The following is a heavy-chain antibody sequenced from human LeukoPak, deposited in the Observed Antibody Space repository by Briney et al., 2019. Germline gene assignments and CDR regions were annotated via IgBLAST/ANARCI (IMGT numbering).Heavy chain of an antibody. CDR2: INHSGST. V-gene: IGHV4-34*01. D-gene: IGHD3-10*01. J-gene: IGHJ3*02. Sequence: SETLSLTCAVYGGSFSGYYWSWIRQPPGKGLEWIGEINHSGSTNYNPSLKSRVTISVDTSKNQFSLKLSSVTAADTAVYYCARSHGYGLVGIWGQGTMVTVSS. CDR3: ARSHGYGLVGI. CDR1: GGSFSGYY.